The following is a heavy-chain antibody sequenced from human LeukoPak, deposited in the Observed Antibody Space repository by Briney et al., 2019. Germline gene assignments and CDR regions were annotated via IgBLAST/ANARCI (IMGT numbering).Heavy chain of an antibody. CDR2: ISGSGGST. D-gene: IGHD3-22*01. V-gene: IGHV3-23*01. J-gene: IGHJ4*02. CDR3: AKDKYELLLADYFEY. Sequence: GGSLRLSCAASGFTFSSYAMSWVRQAPGKGLEWVSAISGSGGSTYYADSVKGRFTISRDNSKNTLYLQMNSLRAEDTAVYYCAKDKYELLLADYFEYWGQGTLVTVSS. CDR1: GFTFSSYA.